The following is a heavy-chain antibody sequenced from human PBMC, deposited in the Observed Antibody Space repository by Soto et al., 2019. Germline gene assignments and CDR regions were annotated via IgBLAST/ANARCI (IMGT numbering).Heavy chain of an antibody. CDR3: ARVLPLLWFGELFSSHYYGMDV. D-gene: IGHD3-10*01. J-gene: IGHJ6*02. CDR2: IYYSGST. CDR1: GGSISSYY. V-gene: IGHV4-59*01. Sequence: PSETLSLTCTVSGGSISSYYWSWIRQPPGKGLEWIGYIYYSGSTNYNPSLKSRVTISVDTSKNQFSLKLSSVTAADTAVYYCARVLPLLWFGELFSSHYYGMDVWGQGTSVTVSS.